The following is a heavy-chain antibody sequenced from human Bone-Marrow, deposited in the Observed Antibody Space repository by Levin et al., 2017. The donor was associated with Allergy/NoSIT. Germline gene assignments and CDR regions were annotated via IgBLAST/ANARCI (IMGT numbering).Heavy chain of an antibody. V-gene: IGHV3-7*01. CDR3: ARDQFRRATIGARWFDP. D-gene: IGHD5-24*01. J-gene: IGHJ5*02. CDR2: IKEDGSEK. CDR1: GFTFSTYG. Sequence: GGSLRLSCAASGFTFSTYGIHWVRQAPGKGLEWVANIKEDGSEKYYVDSVKGRFTISRDNAKNSLFVQMNSLRVEDTAVYYCARDQFRRATIGARWFDPWGQGTLVTVSS.